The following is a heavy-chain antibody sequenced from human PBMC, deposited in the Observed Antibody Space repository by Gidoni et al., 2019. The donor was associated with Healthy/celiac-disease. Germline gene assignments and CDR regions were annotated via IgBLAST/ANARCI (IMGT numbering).Heavy chain of an antibody. J-gene: IGHJ4*02. CDR3: AKLRGGRVVVAATNFDY. CDR2: ISYDGSNK. V-gene: IGHV3-30*18. CDR1: GFTFSSYG. D-gene: IGHD2-15*01. Sequence: QVQLVESGGGVVQPGRSLRLSCAASGFTFSSYGMHWVRQAPGKGREWVEVISYDGSNKYYADSVKGRFTISRDNSKNTLYLQMNSLRAEDTAVYYCAKLRGGRVVVAATNFDYWGQGTLVTVSS.